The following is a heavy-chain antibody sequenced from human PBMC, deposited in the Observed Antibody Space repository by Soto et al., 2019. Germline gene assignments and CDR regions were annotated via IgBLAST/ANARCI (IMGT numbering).Heavy chain of an antibody. CDR3: ASHYDSSGYYYRGLDY. Sequence: QVQLVQSGAEVKKPGSSVKVSCKASGGTFSSYAISWVRQAPGQGLEWMGGIIPIFGTADYAQKFQGRVTITADESTSTTYMELSSLRSEDTAVYYCASHYDSSGYYYRGLDYWGQGTLVTVSS. V-gene: IGHV1-69*12. CDR1: GGTFSSYA. CDR2: IIPIFGTA. J-gene: IGHJ4*02. D-gene: IGHD3-22*01.